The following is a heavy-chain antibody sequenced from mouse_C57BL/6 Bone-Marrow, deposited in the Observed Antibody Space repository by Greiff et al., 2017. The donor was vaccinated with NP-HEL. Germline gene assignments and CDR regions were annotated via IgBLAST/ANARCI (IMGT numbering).Heavy chain of an antibody. Sequence: EVKLVESGGGLVQPGGLLKLSCAASGFTFSDYGMAWVRQAPRKGPEWVAFISNLAYSIYYADTVTGRFTISRENAKNTLYLEMSSLRSEDTAMYYCARHDYDGAWFAYWGQGTLVTVSA. D-gene: IGHD2-4*01. CDR1: GFTFSDYG. V-gene: IGHV5-15*01. CDR2: ISNLAYSI. J-gene: IGHJ3*01. CDR3: ARHDYDGAWFAY.